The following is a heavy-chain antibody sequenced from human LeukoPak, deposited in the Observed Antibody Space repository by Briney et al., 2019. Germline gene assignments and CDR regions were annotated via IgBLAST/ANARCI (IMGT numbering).Heavy chain of an antibody. V-gene: IGHV3-30*03. J-gene: IGHJ4*02. CDR2: ISYDGSNK. D-gene: IGHD1-26*01. CDR1: GFTFSSYG. Sequence: GGSLRHSCAASGFTFSSYGMHWVRQAPGKGLEWVAVISYDGSNKYYADSVKGRFTISRDNSKNTLYLQMNGLRAEDTAVYHCAGSWELVPYFDYWGQGTLVTVSS. CDR3: AGSWELVPYFDY.